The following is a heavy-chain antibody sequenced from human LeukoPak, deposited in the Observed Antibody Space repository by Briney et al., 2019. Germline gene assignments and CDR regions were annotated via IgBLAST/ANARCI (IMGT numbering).Heavy chain of an antibody. CDR3: AFNSGYSSAWSPDY. Sequence: PGGSLRLSCAASGFTFSSYEMNWVRQAPGKGLEWVSYISSSGSSIYYADSVKGRFTISRDNAKNSLYLQMNSLRAEDTAVYYCAFNSGYSSAWSPDYWGQGTPVTVSS. D-gene: IGHD6-19*01. CDR1: GFTFSSYE. J-gene: IGHJ4*02. CDR2: ISSSGSSI. V-gene: IGHV3-48*03.